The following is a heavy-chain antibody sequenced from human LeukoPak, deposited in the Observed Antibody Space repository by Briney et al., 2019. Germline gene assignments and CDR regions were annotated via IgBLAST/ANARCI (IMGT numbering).Heavy chain of an antibody. CDR2: IKQDGSEK. D-gene: IGHD5-18*01. V-gene: IGHV3-7*01. J-gene: IGHJ4*02. CDR3: ARDLITGGYSYGFDY. Sequence: GGSLRLSCAASGFTFSSYWMTWVRQAPGKGLEWVANIKQDGSEKYYVDSVKGRFTISRDNAKNSLYLQMNSLRAEDTAVYYCARDLITGGYSYGFDYWGQGTLVTVSS. CDR1: GFTFSSYW.